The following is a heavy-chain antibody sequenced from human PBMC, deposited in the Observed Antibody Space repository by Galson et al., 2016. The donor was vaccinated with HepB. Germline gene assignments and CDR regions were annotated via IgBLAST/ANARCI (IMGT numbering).Heavy chain of an antibody. CDR3: TMISWSTSSGFGF. CDR1: GFTFSNYG. D-gene: IGHD3-22*01. J-gene: IGHJ4*02. Sequence: SLRLSCAASGFTFSNYGMSWVRQAPGKGLKWVSAVSGSGDNTYCADSVKGRFTISRDNSRNTVYVQINSLRAEDTAIYYCTMISWSTSSGFGFWGQGTRVTVSS. V-gene: IGHV3-23*01. CDR2: VSGSGDNT.